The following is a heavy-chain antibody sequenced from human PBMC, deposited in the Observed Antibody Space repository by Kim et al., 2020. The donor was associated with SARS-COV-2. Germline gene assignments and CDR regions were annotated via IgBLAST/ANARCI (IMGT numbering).Heavy chain of an antibody. V-gene: IGHV3-11*01. Sequence: GGSLRLSCAASGFTFSDYYMSWIRQAPGKGLEWVSYISSSGSTIYYADSVKGRFTISRDNAKNSLYLQMNSLRAEDTAVYYCARNMYYYGSGSYSFPPTYTYGMDVWGQGTTVTVSS. CDR1: GFTFSDYY. CDR2: ISSSGSTI. D-gene: IGHD3-10*01. CDR3: ARNMYYYGSGSYSFPPTYTYGMDV. J-gene: IGHJ6*02.